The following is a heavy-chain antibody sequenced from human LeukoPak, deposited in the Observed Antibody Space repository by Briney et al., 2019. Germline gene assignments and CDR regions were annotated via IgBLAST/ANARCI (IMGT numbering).Heavy chain of an antibody. Sequence: PSETLSLTCTVSGGSLSSYYWSWIRQPPGKGLEWIGYIYYSGSTNYNPSLKSRVTISVDTSKNQFSLKLSSVTAADTAVYYCARDQPSYYGSGSYYKRGAWFDPWGQGTLVTVSS. V-gene: IGHV4-59*01. CDR1: GGSLSSYY. J-gene: IGHJ5*02. CDR3: ARDQPSYYGSGSYYKRGAWFDP. CDR2: IYYSGST. D-gene: IGHD3-10*01.